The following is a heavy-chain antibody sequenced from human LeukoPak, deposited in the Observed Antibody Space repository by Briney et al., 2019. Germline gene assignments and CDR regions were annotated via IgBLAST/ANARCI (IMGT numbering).Heavy chain of an antibody. CDR1: GGSISSYY. CDR3: ARLPLGAFGEVLNFDY. Sequence: PSETLSLTCTVSGGSISSYYWSWIRQPPGKGLEWIGYIYYSGSTNYNPSLKSRVTISIDSSKRQFSLKVKSVTAADTAVYYCARLPLGAFGEVLNFDYWGQGTPVTVSS. CDR2: IYYSGST. D-gene: IGHD3-10*01. J-gene: IGHJ4*02. V-gene: IGHV4-59*12.